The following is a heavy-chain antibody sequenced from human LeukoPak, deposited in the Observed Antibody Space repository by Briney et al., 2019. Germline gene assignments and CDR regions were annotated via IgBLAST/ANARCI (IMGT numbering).Heavy chain of an antibody. CDR2: IIPIFGTA. D-gene: IGHD6-13*01. CDR1: GGTFSSYA. J-gene: IGHJ5*02. CDR3: AGIAAAGSMFDP. Sequence: SVKVSCKASGGTFSSYAISWVRQAPGQGLEWMGGIIPIFGTANYAQKFQGRVTITTDESTSTAYMELSSLRSEDTAVYYCAGIAAAGSMFDPWGQGTLVTVSS. V-gene: IGHV1-69*05.